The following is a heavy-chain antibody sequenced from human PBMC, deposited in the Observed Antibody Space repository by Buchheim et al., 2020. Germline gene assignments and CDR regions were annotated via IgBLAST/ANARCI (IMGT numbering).Heavy chain of an antibody. CDR3: ARDYSGTWD. D-gene: IGHD6-13*01. CDR2: IYYSGTT. V-gene: IGHV4-31*03. Sequence: QVQLQESGPGLVKHSQTLSLTCTVSGGSISSPTHYWTWIRQLPRKGLEWMGYIYYSGTTYYSPSLKSRVTMSVDTSKNQSYLRLDSVTAADTAVYYCARDYSGTWDWGQGTL. J-gene: IGHJ4*02. CDR1: GGSISSPTHY.